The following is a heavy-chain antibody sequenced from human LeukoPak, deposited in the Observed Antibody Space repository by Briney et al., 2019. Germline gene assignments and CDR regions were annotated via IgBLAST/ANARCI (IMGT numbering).Heavy chain of an antibody. CDR1: GFTFSSYA. V-gene: IGHV3-23*01. CDR2: ISGSGGST. D-gene: IGHD3-3*01. CDR3: AGFLRFWSGTGFDY. J-gene: IGHJ4*02. Sequence: GGSLRLSCAASGFTFSSYAMSWVRQAPGKGLEWVSAISGSGGSTYYADSVKGRFTISRDNSKNTLYLQMNSLRAEDTAVYYCAGFLRFWSGTGFDYWGQGTLVTVSS.